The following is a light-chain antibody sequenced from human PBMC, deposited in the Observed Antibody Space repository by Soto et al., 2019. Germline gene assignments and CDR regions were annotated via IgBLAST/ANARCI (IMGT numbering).Light chain of an antibody. CDR3: QQYNSDWT. J-gene: IGKJ1*01. CDR2: KAS. CDR1: QSISSW. Sequence: DIQMTQSPSTLSASVGDRVTITCRASQSISSWLAWYQQKPGKAPKLLIYKASSLESGVPSRFSGSGSGTEFTLTISRLHPEDFATYYCQQYNSDWTFGQGTKVEIK. V-gene: IGKV1-5*03.